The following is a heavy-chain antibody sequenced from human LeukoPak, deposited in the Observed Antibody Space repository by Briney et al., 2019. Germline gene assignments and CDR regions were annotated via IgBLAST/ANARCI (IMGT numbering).Heavy chain of an antibody. CDR2: IYYSGST. J-gene: IGHJ4*02. CDR1: GGSISSGDYY. D-gene: IGHD3-16*02. V-gene: IGHV4-30-4*01. CDR3: ARDRYGQRIFDY. Sequence: PSQTLSLTCTVSGGSISSGDYYWSWIRQPPGKGLEWIGYIYYSGSTYYNPSLKSRLTISLDTSKNQFSLRLSSVTAADTAVYYCARDRYGQRIFDYWGQGTLVTVSS.